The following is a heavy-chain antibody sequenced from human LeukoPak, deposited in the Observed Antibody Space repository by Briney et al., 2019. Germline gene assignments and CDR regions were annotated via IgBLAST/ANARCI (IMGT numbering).Heavy chain of an antibody. CDR1: GYSISSGYY. CDR2: IYHSGST. Sequence: ASETLSLTCTVSGYSISSGYYWGWIRQPPGKGLEWIGSIYHSGSTYYNPSLKSRVTISVDTSKNQFSLKLSSVTAADTAVYYCARSRGGCSGGSCYSDYWGQGTLVTVSS. D-gene: IGHD2-15*01. CDR3: ARSRGGCSGGSCYSDY. V-gene: IGHV4-38-2*02. J-gene: IGHJ4*02.